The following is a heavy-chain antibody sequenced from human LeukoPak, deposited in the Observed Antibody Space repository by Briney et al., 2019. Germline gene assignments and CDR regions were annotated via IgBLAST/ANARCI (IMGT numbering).Heavy chain of an antibody. CDR1: GFTFSSYA. CDR2: ISYDGSNK. V-gene: IGHV3-30-3*01. J-gene: IGHJ4*02. Sequence: GRSLRLSCAASGFTFSSYAMHWVRQAPGKWLEWVAVISYDGSNKYYADSVKGRFTISRDNSKNTLYLQMNSLRAEDTAVYYCAREPWYGDYVNYFDYWGQGTLVTVSS. CDR3: AREPWYGDYVNYFDY. D-gene: IGHD4-17*01.